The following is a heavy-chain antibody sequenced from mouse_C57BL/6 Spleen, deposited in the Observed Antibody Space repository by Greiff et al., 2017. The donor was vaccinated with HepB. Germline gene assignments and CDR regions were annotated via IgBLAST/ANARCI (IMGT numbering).Heavy chain of an antibody. CDR3: ARGGGSSRWYFDV. V-gene: IGHV3-1*01. J-gene: IGHJ1*03. CDR1: GYSITSGYD. CDR2: ISYSGST. D-gene: IGHD1-1*01. Sequence: EVKVVESGPGMVKPSQSLSLTCTVTGYSITSGYDWHWTRHFPGNKLEWMGYISYSGSTNYNPSLKSRISITHDTSKNHFFLKLNSVTTEDTATYDCARGGGSSRWYFDVWGTGTTVTVSS.